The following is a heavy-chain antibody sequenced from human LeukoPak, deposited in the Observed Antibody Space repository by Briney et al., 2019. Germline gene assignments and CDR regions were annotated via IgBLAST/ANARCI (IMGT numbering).Heavy chain of an antibody. Sequence: SETLSLTCTVSGGSISSGGYYWSWIRQHPGKGLEWIGYIYYSGSTYYNPSLKSRVTISVDTSKNQFSLKLSSVTAADTAVYYCARSSGGSPYYFDYWGQGTLVTVSS. J-gene: IGHJ4*02. D-gene: IGHD2-15*01. CDR2: IYYSGST. V-gene: IGHV4-31*03. CDR1: GGSISSGGYY. CDR3: ARSSGGSPYYFDY.